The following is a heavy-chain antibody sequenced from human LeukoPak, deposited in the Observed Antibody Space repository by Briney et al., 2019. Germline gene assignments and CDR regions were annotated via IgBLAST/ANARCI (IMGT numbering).Heavy chain of an antibody. CDR3: AELGITMIGGV. CDR1: GFTFSNYS. Sequence: PGGSLRLSCEASGFTFSNYSMNWVRQAPGKGLVWVALISYDGSIKSYADSVKGRFTISRDNSKNSLYLQMNSLRAEDTAVYYCAELGITMIGGVWGKGTTVTISS. D-gene: IGHD3-10*02. CDR2: ISYDGSIK. V-gene: IGHV3-30*18. J-gene: IGHJ6*04.